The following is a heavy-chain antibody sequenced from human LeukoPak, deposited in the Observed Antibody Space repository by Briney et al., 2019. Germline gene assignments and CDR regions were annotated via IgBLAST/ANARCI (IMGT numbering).Heavy chain of an antibody. CDR3: ARDQEIVVVTVSGYFDY. J-gene: IGHJ4*02. CDR2: INPNSGGST. D-gene: IGHD3-22*01. CDR1: GYTFTGYY. Sequence: ASVKVSCKASGYTFTGYYMHWVRQAPGQGLEWMGWINPNSGGSTSYAQKFQGRVTMTRDMSTSTAYMELGSLRSDDTAVYYCARDQEIVVVTVSGYFDYWGQGTLVTVSS. V-gene: IGHV1-2*02.